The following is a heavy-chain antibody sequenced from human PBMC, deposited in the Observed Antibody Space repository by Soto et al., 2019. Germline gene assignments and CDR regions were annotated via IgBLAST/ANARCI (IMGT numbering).Heavy chain of an antibody. CDR2: ISAYNGNT. J-gene: IGHJ6*02. CDR1: GYTFTSYG. V-gene: IGHV1-18*04. D-gene: IGHD3-22*01. Sequence: GASVKVSCKASGYTFTSYGISWVRQAPGQGLEWMGRISAYNGNTNYAQKLQGRVTMTTDTSTSTAYMELRSLRSDDTAVYYCARDYYDSSGYLTERRYYYGMDVWGQGTTVTVSS. CDR3: ARDYYDSSGYLTERRYYYGMDV.